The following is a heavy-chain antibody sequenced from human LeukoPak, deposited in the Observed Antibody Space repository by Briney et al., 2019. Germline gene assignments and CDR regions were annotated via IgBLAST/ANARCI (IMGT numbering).Heavy chain of an antibody. V-gene: IGHV3-9*01. D-gene: IGHD6-13*01. CDR1: GFTFDDYA. CDR2: ISWNSGSI. J-gene: IGHJ4*02. CDR3: AKDRGIARTEYYFDY. Sequence: PGGSQRLSCAASGFTFDDYAVHWVRQAPGKGLEWVSGISWNSGSIGYADSVKGRFTISRDNAKNSLYLQMNSLRAEDTALYYCAKDRGIARTEYYFDYWGQGTLVTVSS.